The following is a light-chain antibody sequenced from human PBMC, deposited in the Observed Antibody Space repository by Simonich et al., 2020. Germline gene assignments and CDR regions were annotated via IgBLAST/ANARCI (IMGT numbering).Light chain of an antibody. Sequence: EIVMTQSPATLSVSPGERATLSCRASQSVRSNLAGYQQKPGQAPRLLIYGASTRATGIPARFSGSGSGKEFTLTISSLKSEDFAVYYCQQYNNWPPLTFGGGTKVEIK. CDR1: QSVRSN. V-gene: IGKV3D-15*01. CDR2: GAS. J-gene: IGKJ4*01. CDR3: QQYNNWPPLT.